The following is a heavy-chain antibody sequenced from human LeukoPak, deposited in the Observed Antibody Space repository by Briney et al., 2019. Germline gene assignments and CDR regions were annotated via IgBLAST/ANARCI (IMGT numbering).Heavy chain of an antibody. CDR1: GGSISSSSYY. V-gene: IGHV4-39*01. CDR2: IYYSGST. D-gene: IGHD6-13*01. CDR3: ARPYSSSWYYFDY. J-gene: IGHJ4*02. Sequence: SETLSLTCTVSGGSISSSSYYWGWIRQPPGKGLEWIGSIYYSGSTYYNPSLKSRVTISVDTSKNQFSLKLSSVTAADTAVYYCARPYSSSWYYFDYWGQGTLVTVSS.